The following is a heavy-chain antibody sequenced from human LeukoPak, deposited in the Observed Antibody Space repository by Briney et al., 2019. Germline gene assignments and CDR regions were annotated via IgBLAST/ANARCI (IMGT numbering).Heavy chain of an antibody. CDR2: INPNSGGT. D-gene: IGHD3-10*01. CDR1: GYTFTGYY. J-gene: IGHJ4*02. CDR3: ARGLGVGELYY. Sequence: ASVKASCKASGYTFTGYYMHWVRQAPGQGLEWMGWINPNSGGTNYAQKFQGRVTMTRDTSTSTAYMELRSLRSDDTAVYYCARGLGVGELYYWGQGTLVTVSS. V-gene: IGHV1-2*02.